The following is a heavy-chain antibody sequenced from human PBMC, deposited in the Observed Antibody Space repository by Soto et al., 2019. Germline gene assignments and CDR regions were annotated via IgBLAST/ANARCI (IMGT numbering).Heavy chain of an antibody. J-gene: IGHJ6*02. CDR3: AREGVAGTDYYYYYGMDV. Sequence: SQTLSLTCAISGDSVSSNSAAWKCIRQSRSRCLEWLGRTYYRSKWYNDYAVSVKSRITINPDTSKNQFSLQLNSVTPEDTAVYYCAREGVAGTDYYYYYGMDVWGQGTTVTVSS. CDR2: TYYRSKWYN. D-gene: IGHD6-19*01. V-gene: IGHV6-1*01. CDR1: GDSVSSNSAA.